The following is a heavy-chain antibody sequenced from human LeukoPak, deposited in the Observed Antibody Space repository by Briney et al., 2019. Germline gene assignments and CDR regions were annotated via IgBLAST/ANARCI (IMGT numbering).Heavy chain of an antibody. V-gene: IGHV3-7*03. CDR1: GFTLSNAW. Sequence: GGSLRLSCAVSGFTLSNAWMSWVRQAPGKGLEWVANIKQDGSEKYYVDSVKGRFTISRDNAKNSLYLQMNSLRAEDTAVYYCARGVTPIDYWGQGTLVTVSS. J-gene: IGHJ4*02. CDR3: ARGVTPIDY. D-gene: IGHD2-21*02. CDR2: IKQDGSEK.